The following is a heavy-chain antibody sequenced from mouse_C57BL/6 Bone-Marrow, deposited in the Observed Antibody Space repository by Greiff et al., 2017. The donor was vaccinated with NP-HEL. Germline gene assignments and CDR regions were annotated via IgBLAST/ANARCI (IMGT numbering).Heavy chain of an antibody. D-gene: IGHD1-1*01. Sequence: VQLQQSGPELVKPGASVKIPCKASGYTFTDYNMDWVKQSHGKSLEWIGDINPNNGGTIYNQKFKGKATLTVDKSSSTAYMELRSLTSEDTAVYYCARRLRFPHWYFDVWGTGTTVTVSS. J-gene: IGHJ1*03. CDR3: ARRLRFPHWYFDV. V-gene: IGHV1-18*01. CDR2: INPNNGGT. CDR1: GYTFTDYN.